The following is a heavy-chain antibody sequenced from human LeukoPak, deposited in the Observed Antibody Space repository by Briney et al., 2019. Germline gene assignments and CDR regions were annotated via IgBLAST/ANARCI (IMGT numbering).Heavy chain of an antibody. Sequence: SETLSLTCAVYGGSFSGYYWSWIRQPPGKGLEWIGEINHSGSTNYNPSLKSRVTISVDTSKNQFSLKLSSVTAADTAVHYCARDSSSSYDYWGQGTLVTVSS. D-gene: IGHD6-6*01. V-gene: IGHV4-34*01. CDR2: INHSGST. CDR1: GGSFSGYY. CDR3: ARDSSSSYDY. J-gene: IGHJ4*02.